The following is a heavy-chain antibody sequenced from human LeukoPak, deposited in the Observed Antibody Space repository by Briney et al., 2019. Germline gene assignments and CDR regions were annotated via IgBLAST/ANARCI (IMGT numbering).Heavy chain of an antibody. V-gene: IGHV3-20*04. CDR2: INWNGGST. J-gene: IGHJ4*02. D-gene: IGHD3-10*01. CDR1: GFTFDDYG. Sequence: GGSLRLSCAHSGFTFDDYGMCWVRQAPGKGLEYVSAINWNGGSTGYGDSVKGRFTISRDNAKKSLYLQMNSLRVEDTALYYCARIAMVRGIIYYFDNWGQGTLVTVSS. CDR3: ARIAMVRGIIYYFDN.